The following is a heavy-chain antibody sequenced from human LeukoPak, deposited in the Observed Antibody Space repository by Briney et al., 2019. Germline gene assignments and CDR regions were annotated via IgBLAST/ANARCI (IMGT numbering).Heavy chain of an antibody. CDR1: GYTLTELS. Sequence: GASVNVSCKVSGYTLTELSMHWVRQAPGKGLEWMGGFDPEDGETIYAQKFQGRVTMTEDTSTDTAYMELSSLRSEDTAVYYCATTYYYGSGTFDYWGQGTLVTVSS. D-gene: IGHD3-10*01. CDR2: FDPEDGET. V-gene: IGHV1-24*01. J-gene: IGHJ4*02. CDR3: ATTYYYGSGTFDY.